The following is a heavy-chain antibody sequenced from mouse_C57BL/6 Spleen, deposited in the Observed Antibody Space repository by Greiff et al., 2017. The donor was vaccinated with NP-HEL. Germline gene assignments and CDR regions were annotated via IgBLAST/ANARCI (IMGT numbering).Heavy chain of an antibody. Sequence: VQRVESGPGLVAPSQSLSITCTVSGFSLTSYGVDWVRQPPGKGLEWLGVIWAGGGTNYNSALMSRLSISKDNSKSQVLLKMNSLQTDDTAMYYCAKRGNPYYYAMDDWGQGTSVTVSS. CDR2: IWAGGGT. CDR1: GFSLTSYG. V-gene: IGHV2-9*01. D-gene: IGHD2-1*01. J-gene: IGHJ4*01. CDR3: AKRGNPYYYAMDD.